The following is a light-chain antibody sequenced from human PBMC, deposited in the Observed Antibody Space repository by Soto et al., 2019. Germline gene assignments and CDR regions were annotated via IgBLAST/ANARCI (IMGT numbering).Light chain of an antibody. CDR3: QHYNRAPYT. Sequence: DIQMTQSPSSLSASVGDRVTITCRASQAIRSYLAWYQQKPGQVPKLLIYAASTLESGVPSRFSGGGSGSDFTLTISSLQPEDVATYYCQHYNRAPYTFGQGTKLEI. CDR2: AAS. CDR1: QAIRSY. V-gene: IGKV1-27*01. J-gene: IGKJ2*01.